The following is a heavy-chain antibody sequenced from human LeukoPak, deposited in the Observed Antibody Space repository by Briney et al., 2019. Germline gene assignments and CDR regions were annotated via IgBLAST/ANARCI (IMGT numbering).Heavy chain of an antibody. J-gene: IGHJ6*02. CDR3: VRDYTVVVPAAINYYYYYGMDV. CDR1: GFTFSSYW. V-gene: IGHV3-74*01. D-gene: IGHD2-2*02. Sequence: GGSLRLSCAASGFTFSSYWMHWVRQAPGKGLVWVSRINSDGSSTSYADSVKGRFTISRDNAKNTLYLQMNSLRAEDTAVYYCVRDYTVVVPAAINYYYYYGMDVWGQGTTVTVSS. CDR2: INSDGSST.